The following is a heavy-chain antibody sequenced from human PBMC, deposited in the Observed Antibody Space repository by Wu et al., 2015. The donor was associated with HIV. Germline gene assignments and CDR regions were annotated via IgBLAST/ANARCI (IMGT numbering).Heavy chain of an antibody. V-gene: IGHV1-2*02. CDR3: ARADYLVRGLILGPFDS. CDR2: INPNSGGT. J-gene: IGHJ4*02. D-gene: IGHD3-10*01. CDR1: GYTFTGYY. Sequence: QVQLVQSGAEVKKPGASVKVSCKASGYTFTGYYMHWVRQAPGQGLEWMGWINPNSGGTNYAQKFQGRVSMTRDTSISTAYMGLNRLRSDDTAVYYCARADYLVRGLILGPFDSWGRERWSPSPQ.